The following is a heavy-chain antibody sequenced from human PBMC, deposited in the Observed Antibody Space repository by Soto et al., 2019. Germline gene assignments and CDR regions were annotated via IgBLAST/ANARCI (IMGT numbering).Heavy chain of an antibody. D-gene: IGHD2-21*02. Sequence: SETLSLTCTVSGGSISGYYWSWIRQPPGKGPEWIGYMYNTGSTVYNPSFKSRVTISVDTSKNQFSLKLNSVTAADTALYYCARDLWGYCGTACYPLDVWGQGTTVT. CDR2: MYNTGST. CDR3: ARDLWGYCGTACYPLDV. CDR1: GGSISGYY. J-gene: IGHJ6*02. V-gene: IGHV4-59*01.